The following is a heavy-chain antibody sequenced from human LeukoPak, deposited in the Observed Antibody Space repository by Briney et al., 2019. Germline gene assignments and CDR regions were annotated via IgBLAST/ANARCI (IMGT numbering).Heavy chain of an antibody. J-gene: IGHJ2*01. Sequence: SETLSLTCTVSGDSISPYYWIWIRQPPGKGLEWIGYIYYSGSTDYNPSLRRRVTISVETSKNQFSLKLRSLTAADTAVYYCARGPSGSYPRHFDIGGRGTLVTVS. CDR3: ARGPSGSYPRHFDI. CDR2: IYYSGST. CDR1: GDSISPYY. D-gene: IGHD1-26*01. V-gene: IGHV4-59*01.